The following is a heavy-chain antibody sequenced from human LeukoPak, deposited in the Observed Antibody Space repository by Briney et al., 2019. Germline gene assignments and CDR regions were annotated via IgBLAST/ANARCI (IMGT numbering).Heavy chain of an antibody. D-gene: IGHD3-22*01. V-gene: IGHV1-58*01. CDR3: AADYYYDSSGYYGY. CDR2: IVVGSGNT. CDR1: GFTFTSSA. J-gene: IGHJ4*02. Sequence: ASVKVSCTVSGFTFTSSAVQWVRQARGQRLEWIGWIVVGSGNTNYAQKFQERVTITRDMSTSTAYMELSSLRSEDTAVYYCAADYYYDSSGYYGYWGQGTLVTVSS.